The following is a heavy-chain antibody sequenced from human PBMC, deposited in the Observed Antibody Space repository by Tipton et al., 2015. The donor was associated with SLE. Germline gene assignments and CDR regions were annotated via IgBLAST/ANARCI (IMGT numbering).Heavy chain of an antibody. D-gene: IGHD2-21*01. CDR2: VDPSIGST. V-gene: IGHV1-46*01. Sequence: QLVQSGAEVKKPGASVKVSCKASGYSFTNYHIDWVRQAPGQGLEWMGRVDPSIGSTYYAQKFQGRVTMTRDTSTNTVYMKLGSLRSEDTAMYYCARAVDSYDFWGQGTLVTVSS. J-gene: IGHJ4*02. CDR3: ARAVDSYDF. CDR1: GYSFTNYH.